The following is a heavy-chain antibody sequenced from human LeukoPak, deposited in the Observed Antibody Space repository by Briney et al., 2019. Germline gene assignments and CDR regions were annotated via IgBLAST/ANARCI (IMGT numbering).Heavy chain of an antibody. V-gene: IGHV1-46*01. D-gene: IGHD5-12*01. J-gene: IGHJ4*02. CDR3: ARDGAGVDPNDY. CDR2: INPRGGST. CDR1: GYTFTSHF. Sequence: ASVKVSCKASGYTFTSHFMHWVRQAPGQGLEWMGIINPRGGSTSYTQKFQGRVTMTRDTSTSTAYMELGSLRSDDTAVYYCARDGAGVDPNDYWGQGTLVTVSS.